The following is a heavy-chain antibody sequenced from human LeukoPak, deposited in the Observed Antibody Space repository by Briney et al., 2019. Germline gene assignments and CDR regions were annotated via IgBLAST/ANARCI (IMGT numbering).Heavy chain of an antibody. Sequence: GESLKISCKGSGYSFTSYWIGWVRQMPGKGLEWMGIIYPGDSDTRYSPSFQGQVTISADKSISTAYLQWSHLKASDTAMYYCAIHDPHLSGAFDIWGQGTMVTASS. CDR1: GYSFTSYW. CDR2: IYPGDSDT. D-gene: IGHD3-10*01. J-gene: IGHJ3*02. CDR3: AIHDPHLSGAFDI. V-gene: IGHV5-51*01.